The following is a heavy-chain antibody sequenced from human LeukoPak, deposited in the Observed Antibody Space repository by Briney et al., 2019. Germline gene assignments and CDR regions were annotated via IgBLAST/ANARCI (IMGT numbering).Heavy chain of an antibody. CDR2: ISSSNSYI. CDR3: AISVGVLGRVL. V-gene: IGHV3-21*01. J-gene: IGHJ4*02. D-gene: IGHD2-8*02. CDR1: GFTFSSYS. Sequence: GGSLRLSCAASGFTFSSYSMNWVRQAPGKGLEWVSSISSSNSYIYYADSVKGRFTISRDNAKNSLYLQMNSLRAEDTAVYYCAISVGVLGRVLWGGGPRVTVSS.